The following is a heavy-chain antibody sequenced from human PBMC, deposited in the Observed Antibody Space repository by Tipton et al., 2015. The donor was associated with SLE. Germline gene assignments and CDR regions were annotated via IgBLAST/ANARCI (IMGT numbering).Heavy chain of an antibody. CDR1: GGSFSNYY. J-gene: IGHJ1*01. CDR2: INHSGST. V-gene: IGHV4-34*01. D-gene: IGHD1-26*01. Sequence: TLSLTCAVYGGSFSNYYWSWVRQPPGKGLEWIGEINHSGSTNYNPSLKSRVTISVDTSKNQFSLKVHSVTATDTATYYCARSSFLYRKPPNELDNWGQVTLVTVSS. CDR3: ARSSFLYRKPPNELDN.